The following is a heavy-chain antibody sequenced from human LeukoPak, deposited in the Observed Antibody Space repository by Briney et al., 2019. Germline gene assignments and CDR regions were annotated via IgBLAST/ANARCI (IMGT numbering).Heavy chain of an antibody. CDR2: IRYDGSNK. J-gene: IGHJ4*02. Sequence: GGSLRLSCAASGFTFTSYGMHWARQAPGKGLEWVSFIRYDGSNKYYADSVKGRFTISRDNSKNTLYLQMNSLRAEDTAVYYCARGEWSYSSGCYDYWGQGTLVTVSS. CDR1: GFTFTSYG. D-gene: IGHD6-19*01. V-gene: IGHV3-30*02. CDR3: ARGEWSYSSGCYDY.